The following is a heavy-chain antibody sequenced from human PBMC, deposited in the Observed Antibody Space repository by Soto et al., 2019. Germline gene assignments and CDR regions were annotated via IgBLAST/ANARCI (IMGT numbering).Heavy chain of an antibody. V-gene: IGHV4-61*01. CDR3: ATLGYGLDV. CDR2: IYYDGYT. Sequence: SETLSLTCTVSGDSVSSGIHYGSWIRQPPGRGLEYIGHIYYDGYTKYNPSLKSRVTISIDTSKNQFSLKLSSVTAADTAVYYCATLGYGLDVWGQGTMVTSP. J-gene: IGHJ6*02. CDR1: GDSVSSGIHY.